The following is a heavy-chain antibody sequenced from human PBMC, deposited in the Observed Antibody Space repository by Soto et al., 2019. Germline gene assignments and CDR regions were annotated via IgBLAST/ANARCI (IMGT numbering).Heavy chain of an antibody. CDR3: ARDRGRVSALDI. Sequence: QVQLLESGPGLVKPSETLSLTCTISGGSVNNYYWTWIRQFPGKGLEWIGYINENGRTNYNPSLEGRLTISIDTSGNQFSLRLSSVTAADTDIYYCARDRGRVSALDIWGQGTKVTVSS. CDR2: INENGRT. V-gene: IGHV4-59*02. CDR1: GGSVNNYY. J-gene: IGHJ3*02. D-gene: IGHD3-10*01.